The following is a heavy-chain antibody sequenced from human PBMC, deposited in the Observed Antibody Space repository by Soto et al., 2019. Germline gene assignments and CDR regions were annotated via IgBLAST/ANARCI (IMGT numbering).Heavy chain of an antibody. Sequence: ASVEVSCKSSGYTFTSYEVHGVRQATGQGLEWMGIINPSGGSTSYAQKFQGRVTMTRDTSTSTVYMELSSLRSEDTAVYYCASTGYCISTSCYYYFDYWGQGTLVTSPQ. V-gene: IGHV1-46*01. CDR1: GYTFTSYE. CDR3: ASTGYCISTSCYYYFDY. J-gene: IGHJ4*02. D-gene: IGHD2-2*01. CDR2: INPSGGST.